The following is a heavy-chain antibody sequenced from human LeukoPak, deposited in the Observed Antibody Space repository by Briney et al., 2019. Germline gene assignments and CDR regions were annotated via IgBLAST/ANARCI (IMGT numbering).Heavy chain of an antibody. CDR3: ARCYYGSGSYPPDY. V-gene: IGHV4-38-2*02. D-gene: IGHD3-10*01. J-gene: IGHJ4*02. CDR1: GYSITSGYY. Sequence: SETLSLTCIVSGYSITSGYYWGWIRQPPGEGLGWIGSIYHSGDTYYNPSLKSRVNISVETTKNQISLKLASVTAADTPVYYCARCYYGSGSYPPDYWGQGTLVTVSS. CDR2: IYHSGDT.